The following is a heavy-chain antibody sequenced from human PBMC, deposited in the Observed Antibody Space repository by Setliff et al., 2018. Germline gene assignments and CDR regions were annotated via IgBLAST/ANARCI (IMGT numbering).Heavy chain of an antibody. CDR1: GDSISSRRSY. Sequence: SGTMSLTCSVSGDSISSRRSYWGWFRQPAGKGLEWTGQIYTSWGTNYNPSLKSRVTISLDTSKNQSSLSLSSVTAADTAFYYCARMSGFQYMDVWGKGTTVTVSS. D-gene: IGHD3-3*01. CDR3: ARMSGFQYMDV. J-gene: IGHJ6*03. V-gene: IGHV4-61*09. CDR2: IYTSWGT.